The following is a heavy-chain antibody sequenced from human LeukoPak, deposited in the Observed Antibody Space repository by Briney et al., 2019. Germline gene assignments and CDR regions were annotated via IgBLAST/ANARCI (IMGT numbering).Heavy chain of an antibody. CDR2: ISSSSSYI. V-gene: IGHV3-21*01. D-gene: IGHD1-7*01. Sequence: GGSLRLSCAASGFTFSSYSMNWVRQAPGKGLEWVSSISSSSSYIYYADSVEGRFTISRDNAKNSLYLQMNSLRAEDTAVYYCARGITGTSDYGMDVWGQGTTVTVSS. CDR1: GFTFSSYS. CDR3: ARGITGTSDYGMDV. J-gene: IGHJ6*02.